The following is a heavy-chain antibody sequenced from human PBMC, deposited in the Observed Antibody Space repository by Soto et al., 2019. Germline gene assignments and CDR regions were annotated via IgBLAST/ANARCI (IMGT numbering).Heavy chain of an antibody. J-gene: IGHJ6*02. D-gene: IGHD6-19*01. CDR2: NNAGNGHT. Sequence: GASVKVPCQASGYNFTSYAMHWVRQAPGQRLECMGWNNAGNGHTKYSQKFQGRVTITRDTSASTAYMELCSLRSEDTAVYYCARRSVAGTSDGMVVWGQGTTVTVSS. CDR1: GYNFTSYA. CDR3: ARRSVAGTSDGMVV. V-gene: IGHV1-3*01.